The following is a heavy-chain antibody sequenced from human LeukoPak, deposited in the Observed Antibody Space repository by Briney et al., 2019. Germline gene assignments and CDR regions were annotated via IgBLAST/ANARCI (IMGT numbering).Heavy chain of an antibody. CDR2: INHSGST. CDR1: GGSFSGYY. Sequence: SETLSLTCAVYGGSFSGYYWSWIRQPPGKGLEWIGEINHSGSTNYNPPLKSRVTISVDTSKNQFSLKLSSVTAADTAVYYCARSGITIFGVVPFDIWGQGTMVTVSS. J-gene: IGHJ3*02. V-gene: IGHV4-34*01. D-gene: IGHD3-3*01. CDR3: ARSGITIFGVVPFDI.